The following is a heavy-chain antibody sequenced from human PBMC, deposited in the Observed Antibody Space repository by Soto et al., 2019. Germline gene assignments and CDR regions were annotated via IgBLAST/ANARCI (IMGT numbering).Heavy chain of an antibody. CDR1: GFDFGSFG. CDR3: SVDHPHMAIGWSA. CDR2: IVVGTGST. D-gene: IGHD2-21*01. J-gene: IGHJ6*02. Sequence: QMQLVQSAPEVKKPGTSVRVSCKASGFDFGSFGIQFLRQTRGQGLEWIGWIVVGTGSTNYARNFQGRVAISRDMSATTAYMDLYNLKSDDTAVYFCSVDHPHMAIGWSAWGQGTTVTVSS. V-gene: IGHV1-58*02.